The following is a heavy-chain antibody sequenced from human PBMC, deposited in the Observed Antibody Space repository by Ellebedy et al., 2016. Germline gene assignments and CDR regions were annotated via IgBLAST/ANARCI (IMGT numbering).Heavy chain of an antibody. CDR1: GFTFSSYS. D-gene: IGHD1-1*01. V-gene: IGHV3-21*04. CDR2: ISSSSSYI. Sequence: GGSLRLXCAASGFTFSSYSMNWVRQAPGKGLEWVSSISSSSSYIYYADSVKGRFTISRHNSKNTLYLQMNSLRAEDTAVYYCARGPGTTGDDAFDIWGQGTMVTVSS. J-gene: IGHJ3*02. CDR3: ARGPGTTGDDAFDI.